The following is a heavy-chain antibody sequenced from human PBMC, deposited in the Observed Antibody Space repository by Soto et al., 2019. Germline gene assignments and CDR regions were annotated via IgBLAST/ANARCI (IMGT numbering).Heavy chain of an antibody. CDR1: GYTFISCG. CDR2: ISAYNGNT. CDR3: ARDSRPYHYYYYGMDV. Sequence: ASVKVSCKASGYTFISCGLSWVRQAPGQGLEWMGWISAYNGNTHYAQKFQGRVAMTTDTSTSTAYMELRNLISDDTAVYYCARDSRPYHYYYYGMDVWGQGTTVTVSS. J-gene: IGHJ6*02. V-gene: IGHV1-18*01.